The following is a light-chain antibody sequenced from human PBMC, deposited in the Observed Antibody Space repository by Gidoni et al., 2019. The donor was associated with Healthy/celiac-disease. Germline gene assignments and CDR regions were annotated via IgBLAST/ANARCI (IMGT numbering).Light chain of an antibody. J-gene: IGLJ2*01. CDR3: SSYTSSSTLYVV. CDR2: EVS. CDR1: SSDVGCYNY. V-gene: IGLV2-14*01. Sequence: QSALTQPASVSGSPGQSITISCTGTSSDVGCYNYVSWYQQHPGKAPKLMIYEVSNRPSGVSNRFSGSKSGNTASLTISGLQAEDEADYYCSSYTSSSTLYVVFGGGTKLTVL.